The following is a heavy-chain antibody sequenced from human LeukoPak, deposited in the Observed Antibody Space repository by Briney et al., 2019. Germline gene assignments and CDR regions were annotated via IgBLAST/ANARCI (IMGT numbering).Heavy chain of an antibody. D-gene: IGHD6-19*01. CDR1: GASISDYY. Sequence: SETLSLTCTVSGASISDYYWSWIRQPPGKGLEWIGYIYYSGSTNYNPSLKSRVTMSVDTSKNQFSLKLSSVTAADTAVYYCARVRSGWNHDAFDIWGQGTMVTVSS. J-gene: IGHJ3*02. CDR2: IYYSGST. CDR3: ARVRSGWNHDAFDI. V-gene: IGHV4-59*12.